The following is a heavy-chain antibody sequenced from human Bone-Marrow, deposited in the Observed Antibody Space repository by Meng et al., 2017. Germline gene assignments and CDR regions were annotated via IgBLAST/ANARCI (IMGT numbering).Heavy chain of an antibody. D-gene: IGHD4-17*01. CDR3: ASSMTTVTAEIDY. CDR1: GGSISSGDYY. Sequence: QVQLQESGPGLVKPSQTPSLTRTVSGGSISSGDYYWSWIRQPPGKGLEWIGYIYYSGSTYYNPSLKSRVTISVDTSKNQFSLKLSSVTAADTAVYYCASSMTTVTAEIDYWGQGTLVTVSS. J-gene: IGHJ4*02. V-gene: IGHV4-30-4*01. CDR2: IYYSGST.